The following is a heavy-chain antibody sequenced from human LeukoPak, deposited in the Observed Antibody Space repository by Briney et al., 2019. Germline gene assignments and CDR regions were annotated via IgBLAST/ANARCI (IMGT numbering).Heavy chain of an antibody. CDR1: GFTLSSYD. CDR3: ARGSKWFGELIRRGEYYFDY. V-gene: IGHV3-30*04. CDR2: ISYDGGKK. J-gene: IGHJ4*02. D-gene: IGHD3-10*01. Sequence: GRSLRLSSAASGFTLSSYDIHWVRQAPGKGLGWVAVISYDGGKKYYADSVKGRLTISRDNSKNTLYLQMNSLRAEDTAVYYCARGSKWFGELIRRGEYYFDYWGQGTLVTVSS.